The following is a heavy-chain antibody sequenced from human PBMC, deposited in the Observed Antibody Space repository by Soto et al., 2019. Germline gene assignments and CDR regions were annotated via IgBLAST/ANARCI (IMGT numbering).Heavy chain of an antibody. J-gene: IGHJ4*02. D-gene: IGHD1-26*01. V-gene: IGHV3-30*18. Sequence: QVQLVESGGGVVQPGRSLRLSCAASGFSFSRYGLHWVRQAPGKGLEWVAAISYDGSNEYYADSVKGRFTISRDNSKNTLYLQMNSLRAEDTAVYYCAKATYSGSYFSAYWGQGTLVTVSS. CDR2: ISYDGSNE. CDR1: GFSFSRYG. CDR3: AKATYSGSYFSAY.